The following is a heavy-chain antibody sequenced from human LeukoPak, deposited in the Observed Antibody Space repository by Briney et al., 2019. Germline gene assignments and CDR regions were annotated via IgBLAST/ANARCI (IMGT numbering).Heavy chain of an antibody. CDR1: GFTFSKHG. J-gene: IGHJ6*03. D-gene: IGHD1-1*01. V-gene: IGHV3-21*01. CDR2: ISSSSSYI. CDR3: ARDRLLEDRHYYSYYYMDV. Sequence: GGTLRLSCAASGFTFSKHGMNWVRQAPGKGLEWVSSISSSSSYIYYADSVKGRFTISRDNAKNSLYLQMNSLRAEDTAVYYCARDRLLEDRHYYSYYYMDVWGKGTTVTVSS.